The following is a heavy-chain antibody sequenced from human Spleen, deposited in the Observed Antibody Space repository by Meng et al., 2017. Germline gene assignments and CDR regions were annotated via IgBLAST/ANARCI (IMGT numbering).Heavy chain of an antibody. D-gene: IGHD4-11*01. CDR2: INHSGST. J-gene: IGHJ4*02. V-gene: IGHV4-34*01. CDR1: GGSFSDYY. Sequence: QGRLQRWGAGLLKPSETQDLPCVVSGGSFSDYYWSWIRQPPGKGLEWIGEINHSGSTNYNPSLESRATISVDTSQNNLSLKLSSVTAADSAVYYCARGPTTMAHDFDYWGQGTLVTVSS. CDR3: ARGPTTMAHDFDY.